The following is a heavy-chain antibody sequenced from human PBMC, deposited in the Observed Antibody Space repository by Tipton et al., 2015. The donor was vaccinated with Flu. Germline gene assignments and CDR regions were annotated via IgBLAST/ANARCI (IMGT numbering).Heavy chain of an antibody. J-gene: IGHJ4*02. CDR1: GFTFSSYS. CDR3: ATPYYDLLTGYYHAFDY. D-gene: IGHD3-9*01. CDR2: ISSSSGYK. Sequence: SLRLSCAASGFTFSSYSMNWVRQAPGKGLEWVSSISSSSGYKYYADSVKGRFTISRDNAKNSLYLQMNSLRAEDAAVYYCATPYYDLLTGYYHAFDYWGQGILVTVSS. V-gene: IGHV3-21*01.